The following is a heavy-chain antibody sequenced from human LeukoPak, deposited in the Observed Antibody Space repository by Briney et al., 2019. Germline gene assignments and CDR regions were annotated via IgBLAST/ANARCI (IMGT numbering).Heavy chain of an antibody. CDR3: ARGRRDGYRLYYMDV. J-gene: IGHJ6*03. D-gene: IGHD5-24*01. V-gene: IGHV4-39*01. Sequence: GSLRLSCAASGFTFSSYAMNWVRQPPGKGVEWIGSIYYSGNTYYNSSLKSRVTISVDTSKNQFSLKLRSVTATDTAVYFCARGRRDGYRLYYMDVWGKGTTVTISS. CDR1: GFTFSSYA. CDR2: IYYSGNT.